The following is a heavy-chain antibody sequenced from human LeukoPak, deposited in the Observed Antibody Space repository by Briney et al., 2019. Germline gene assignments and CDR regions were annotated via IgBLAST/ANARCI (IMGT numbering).Heavy chain of an antibody. Sequence: SQTLSLTCAISGDSVSSNSAAWNWIRQSPSRGLEWLGRTYYRPKWYNDYAVSVKSRITINPYTSKNQFSLQLNSVTPEDTAVYYCARDPQWLYGRGYFDYWGQGTLVTVSS. CDR1: GDSVSSNSAA. D-gene: IGHD6-19*01. V-gene: IGHV6-1*01. CDR3: ARDPQWLYGRGYFDY. J-gene: IGHJ4*02. CDR2: TYYRPKWYN.